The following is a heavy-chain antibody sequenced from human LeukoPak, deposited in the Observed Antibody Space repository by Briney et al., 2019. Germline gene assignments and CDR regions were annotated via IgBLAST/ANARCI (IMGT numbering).Heavy chain of an antibody. D-gene: IGHD2-15*01. CDR3: ARDRYCSGGSCYSDY. J-gene: IGHJ4*02. CDR1: GGSISSYY. V-gene: IGHV4-4*07. Sequence: SSETLSLTCNVSGGSISSYYWSWIRQPAGKGLEWIGRIYTSGSTNYNPSLKSRVTMSVDTSKNQFSLKLSSVTAADTAVYYCARDRYCSGGSCYSDYWGQGTLVTVSS. CDR2: IYTSGST.